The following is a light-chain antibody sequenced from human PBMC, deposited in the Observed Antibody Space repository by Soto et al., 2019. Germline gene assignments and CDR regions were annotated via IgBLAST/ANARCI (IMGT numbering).Light chain of an antibody. CDR1: QSVSSY. CDR2: DAS. Sequence: EIVLTQSPATLSLSPGERATLSCRASQSVSSYLAWYQQKPGQAPRLLISDASNRATGIPARFSGSGSGTDFTLTVSSLEPDDFEVYYCQQRRDWPLTFGGGTKVEI. CDR3: QQRRDWPLT. V-gene: IGKV3-11*01. J-gene: IGKJ4*01.